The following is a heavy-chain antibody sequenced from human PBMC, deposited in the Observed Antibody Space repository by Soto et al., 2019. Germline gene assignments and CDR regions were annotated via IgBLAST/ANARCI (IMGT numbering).Heavy chain of an antibody. CDR1: GFNFNPYA. Sequence: QVQLVESGGGVVQSGTSLRLSCLAVGFNFNPYAMHWVRQAPGKGLEWVSFIWADGSETVYGDSVKGRFIISRDNSQNRLLLQMNSLRVEDTAVYYCAADPPASGLALDIWGHGTMVTVSS. CDR2: IWADGSET. V-gene: IGHV3-33*08. D-gene: IGHD6-25*01. J-gene: IGHJ3*02. CDR3: AADPPASGLALDI.